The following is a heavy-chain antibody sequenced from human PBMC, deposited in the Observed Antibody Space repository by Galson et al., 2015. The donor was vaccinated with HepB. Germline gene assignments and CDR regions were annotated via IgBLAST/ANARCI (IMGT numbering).Heavy chain of an antibody. CDR1: GYTFTGYY. Sequence: SVKVSCKASGYTFTGYYIHWVRQAPGQGLEWMGRINPNSGGTNYAQKFQGRVTMARDTSTSTAYMELRSLRSDDTAVYYCARAPKLGYDILTGYYSSAFDIWGQGTMVTVSS. CDR3: ARAPKLGYDILTGYYSSAFDI. D-gene: IGHD3-9*01. V-gene: IGHV1-2*06. CDR2: INPNSGGT. J-gene: IGHJ3*02.